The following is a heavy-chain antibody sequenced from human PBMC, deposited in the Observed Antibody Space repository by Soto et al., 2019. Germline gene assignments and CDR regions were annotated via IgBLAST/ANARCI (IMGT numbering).Heavy chain of an antibody. Sequence: DVQLVESGGGLIQPGESLRLSCAAFGLTISGKKYVAWVRQAPGKGLEWVSALYDVDGSFYADSVTGRFTTSSDSSKTPVYLQMNDLRPDDTAVDYCATGHEREHAFDVWGQGTTVTISS. CDR3: ATGHEREHAFDV. J-gene: IGHJ3*01. V-gene: IGHV3-53*01. CDR2: LYDVDGS. D-gene: IGHD1-1*01. CDR1: GLTISGKKY.